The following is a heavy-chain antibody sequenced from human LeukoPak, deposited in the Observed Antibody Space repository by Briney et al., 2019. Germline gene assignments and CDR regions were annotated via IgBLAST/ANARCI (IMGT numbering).Heavy chain of an antibody. CDR2: ISGSGDST. D-gene: IGHD2-21*01. Sequence: GGSLRLSCAASGFTFNNYAMAWVRQAPGKGLEWVSGISGSGDSTYYAESVRGRFTMSRDNSQTTLYVEMNSLTAEDTAVYYCARDLGYSSLDAWGQGTLSPSPQ. J-gene: IGHJ5*02. V-gene: IGHV3-23*01. CDR1: GFTFNNYA. CDR3: ARDLGYSSLDA.